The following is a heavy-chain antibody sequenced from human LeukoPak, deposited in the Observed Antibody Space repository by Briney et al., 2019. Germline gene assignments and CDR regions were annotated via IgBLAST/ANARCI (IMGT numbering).Heavy chain of an antibody. CDR2: INHSGST. J-gene: IGHJ2*01. D-gene: IGHD6-19*01. CDR3: ARSIAVAGPCYFDL. V-gene: IGHV4-34*01. CDR1: GGSFSGYY. Sequence: SETLSLTSAVYGGSFSGYYWSWIRQPPGKGLEWIGGINHSGSTNYNPSLKSRVTISVDTSKNQFSLKLSSVTAADTAVYYCARSIAVAGPCYFDLWGRGTLVTVSS.